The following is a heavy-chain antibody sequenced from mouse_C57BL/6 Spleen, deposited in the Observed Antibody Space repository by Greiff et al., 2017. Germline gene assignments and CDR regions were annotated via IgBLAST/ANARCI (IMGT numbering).Heavy chain of an antibody. Sequence: QVQLQQPGAELVRPGSSVKLSCKASGYTFTSYWMDWVKQRPGQGLEWIGNIYPSHSETHYNQKFKDKATLTVDKSSSTAYMQLSSLTSEDSAVYYCARSAIYYDGYFDYWGQGTTLTVSS. CDR3: ARSAIYYDGYFDY. D-gene: IGHD2-4*01. J-gene: IGHJ2*01. CDR1: GYTFTSYW. CDR2: IYPSHSET. V-gene: IGHV1-61*01.